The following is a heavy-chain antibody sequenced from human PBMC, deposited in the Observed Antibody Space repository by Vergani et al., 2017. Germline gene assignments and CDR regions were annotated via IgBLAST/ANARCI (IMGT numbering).Heavy chain of an antibody. CDR3: ARVEYDYSKTGWFDP. V-gene: IGHV1-69*13. Sequence: QVQLVQSGAEVKKPGSSVQVSCKASGGTFSRYAISWVRQAPGQRLPWMGGIIPIFGTANYAQKFQGRVTITADESTSTAYMELSSLRSEDTAVYYCARVEYDYSKTGWFDPWGQGTLVTVSS. CDR1: GGTFSRYA. CDR2: IIPIFGTA. D-gene: IGHD4-11*01. J-gene: IGHJ5*02.